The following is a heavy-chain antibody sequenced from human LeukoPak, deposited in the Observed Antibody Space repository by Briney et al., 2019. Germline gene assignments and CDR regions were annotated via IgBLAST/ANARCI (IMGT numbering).Heavy chain of an antibody. CDR2: IIPILGIA. D-gene: IGHD4-17*01. J-gene: IGHJ6*03. Sequence: PVKVSCKASGGTFTSYTISWVRQAPGQGLEWMGRIIPILGIANYAQKFQGRVTITADKSTSTAYMDLSSLRSEDTAVYYCARTPHYGDYYMDVWGKGTTVTVSS. CDR1: GGTFTSYT. V-gene: IGHV1-69*02. CDR3: ARTPHYGDYYMDV.